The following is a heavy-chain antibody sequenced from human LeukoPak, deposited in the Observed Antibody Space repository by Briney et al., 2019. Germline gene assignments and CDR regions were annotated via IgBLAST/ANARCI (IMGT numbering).Heavy chain of an antibody. CDR2: ISLTGLT. CDR3: SRENGGFCPFGY. Sequence: SETLSLSCGVSGGSISNTNRWSWVRQPPGQGLEWIGEISLTGLTHYNPSLESRVTVSLGKSKNQLSLNLTSVTAADTAVYYCSRENGGFCPFGYWGQGILVTV. V-gene: IGHV4-4*02. J-gene: IGHJ4*02. CDR1: GGSISNTNR. D-gene: IGHD3-16*01.